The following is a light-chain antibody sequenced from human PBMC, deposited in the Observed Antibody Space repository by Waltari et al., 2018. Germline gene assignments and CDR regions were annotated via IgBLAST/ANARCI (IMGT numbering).Light chain of an antibody. V-gene: IGKV2-30*01. CDR1: QSLVYTDGHTY. CDR3: MQSRLWPWT. Sequence: DVVLAQSPLSLPVTLGQPASISCRSSQSLVYTDGHTYLNWFQQRPGQSPRRLISYVSNRDSGVPDRFSGSGSGTDFTLEISRVEAEDVGVYYCMQSRLWPWTLGQGTTVEIK. CDR2: YVS. J-gene: IGKJ1*01.